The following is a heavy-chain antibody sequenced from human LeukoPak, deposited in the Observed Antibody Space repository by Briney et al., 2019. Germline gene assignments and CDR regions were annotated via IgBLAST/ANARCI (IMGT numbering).Heavy chain of an antibody. CDR2: ISYDGSNK. D-gene: IGHD3-16*01. J-gene: IGHJ4*02. Sequence: GGSLRLSCAASGFTFSSYGMHWVRQAPGKGLEWVAVISYDGSNKYYADSVKGRFTISRDNSKNTLYLQMNSLRAEDTAVYYCAKDRGYDYVWGSSYYFDYWGQGALVTVSS. CDR1: GFTFSSYG. V-gene: IGHV3-30*18. CDR3: AKDRGYDYVWGSSYYFDY.